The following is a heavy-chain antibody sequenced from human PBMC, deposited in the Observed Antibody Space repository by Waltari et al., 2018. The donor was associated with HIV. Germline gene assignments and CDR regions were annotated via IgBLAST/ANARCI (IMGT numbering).Heavy chain of an antibody. CDR2: VFHSGST. CDR1: DFSITSGHY. J-gene: IGHJ4*02. CDR3: ARQPAPDSTWFQIYFDY. D-gene: IGHD6-13*01. Sequence: QVQLQESGPGLVRPSDTLSLTCAVSDFSITSGHYWGWIRQSPGKGLEWIGSVFHSGSTFYKPSFKSRVSMSVDTSKNQFSLKLTSVTAADTAVYYCARQPAPDSTWFQIYFDYWGQGTVVTVSS. V-gene: IGHV4-38-2*01.